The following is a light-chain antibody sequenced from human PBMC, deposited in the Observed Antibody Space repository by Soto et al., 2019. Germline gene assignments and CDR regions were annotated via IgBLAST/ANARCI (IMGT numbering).Light chain of an antibody. CDR3: MQGTHWPIT. J-gene: IGKJ5*01. Sequence: MTQSPDSLAVSLGESATINCKSSQSVLYSSDNKNYFSWFQQRPGRSPRRLIYKVSNRDSGVPARFSGSGSGTDFALKISRVEAEDVGVYYCMQGTHWPITFGQGTRLEI. CDR2: KVS. V-gene: IGKV2-30*01. CDR1: QSVLYSSDNKNY.